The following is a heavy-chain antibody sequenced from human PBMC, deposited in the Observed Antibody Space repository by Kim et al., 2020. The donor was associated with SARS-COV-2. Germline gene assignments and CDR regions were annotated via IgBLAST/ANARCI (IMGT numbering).Heavy chain of an antibody. CDR1: GGSISTNYW. J-gene: IGHJ1*01. Sequence: SETLSLTCAVSGGSISTNYWWCWLRQRPGKGLVGIGEIYHSGATNYNQSLQNRVTLSIDKTSNQFSLSLTSVTAADTAVYYCAREERGYFDSSGFYYYLNDSGEGTLATV. CDR3: AREERGYFDSSGFYYYLND. V-gene: IGHV4-4*02. D-gene: IGHD3-22*01. CDR2: IYHSGAT.